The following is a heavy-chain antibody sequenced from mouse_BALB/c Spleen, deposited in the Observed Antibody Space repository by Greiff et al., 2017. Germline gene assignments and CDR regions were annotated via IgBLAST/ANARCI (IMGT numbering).Heavy chain of an antibody. CDR1: GYTFTDYN. Sequence: EVQLQQSGPELVKPGASVKISCKASGYTFTDYNMHWVKQSHGKSLEWIGYIYPYNGGTGYNQKFKSKATLTVDNSSSTAYMELRSLTSEDSAVYYCARYSSGFAYWGQGTLVTVSA. CDR3: ARYSSGFAY. D-gene: IGHD3-1*01. V-gene: IGHV1S29*02. J-gene: IGHJ3*01. CDR2: IYPYNGGT.